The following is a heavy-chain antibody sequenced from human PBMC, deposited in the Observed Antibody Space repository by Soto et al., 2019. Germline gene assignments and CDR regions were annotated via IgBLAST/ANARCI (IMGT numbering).Heavy chain of an antibody. CDR2: IWYDGSNT. CDR1: GFTFSSYG. V-gene: IGHV3-33*01. CDR3: ARDPRSLGELYRDY. J-gene: IGHJ4*02. Sequence: QVQLVESGGGVVQPGRSLRLSCAASGFTFSSYGMHWVRQAPGKGLEWVAVIWYDGSNTYYADSVKGRFTISRDNCKNTLYRQMNSLRAEDTAVCSCARDPRSLGELYRDYWGQGTLLTVSS. D-gene: IGHD3-10*01.